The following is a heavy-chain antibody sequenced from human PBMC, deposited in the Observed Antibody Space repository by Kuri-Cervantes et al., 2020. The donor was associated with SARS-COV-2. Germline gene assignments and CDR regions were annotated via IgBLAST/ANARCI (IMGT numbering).Heavy chain of an antibody. CDR3: ARGSVRMWIRGEFTFDM. J-gene: IGHJ3*02. Sequence: GSLRLSCTVSGGSISSYYWSWIRQPPGKGLEWLGEINHRESTNYNPSLKSRVTISVDTSKKQFSLRLSSVTAADTAVYYCARGSVRMWIRGEFTFDMWGQGTMVTVSS. CDR2: INHREST. CDR1: GGSISSYY. D-gene: IGHD3-10*01. V-gene: IGHV4-34*01.